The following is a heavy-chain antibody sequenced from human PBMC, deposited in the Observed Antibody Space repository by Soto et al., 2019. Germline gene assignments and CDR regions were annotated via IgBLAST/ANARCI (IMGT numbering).Heavy chain of an antibody. Sequence: QSTLKESGPTLVKPTQTLTLTCSFSGFSLSTSGIGVGWIRQPPGKALEWLAHIYWSGDEHYSPSLRSRLSITKDTSKNQVVLTMTNMDPVDTATYYCARGLAALPVFAFDIWGQGTIVTVSS. CDR2: IYWSGDE. D-gene: IGHD6-6*01. CDR1: GFSLSTSGIG. CDR3: ARGLAALPVFAFDI. V-gene: IGHV2-5*01. J-gene: IGHJ3*02.